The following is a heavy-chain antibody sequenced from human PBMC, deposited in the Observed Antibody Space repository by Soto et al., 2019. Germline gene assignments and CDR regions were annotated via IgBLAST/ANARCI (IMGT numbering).Heavy chain of an antibody. J-gene: IGHJ6*02. CDR2: INHSGST. Sequence: SETLSLTCAVYGGSFSGYYWSWIRQPPGKGLEWIGEINHSGSTNYNPSLKSRVTISVDTSKNQFSLKLSSVTAADTAVYYCASHFYGYKHYYGMDVWGQGTTVTVSS. CDR1: GGSFSGYY. CDR3: ASHFYGYKHYYGMDV. V-gene: IGHV4-34*01. D-gene: IGHD3-3*02.